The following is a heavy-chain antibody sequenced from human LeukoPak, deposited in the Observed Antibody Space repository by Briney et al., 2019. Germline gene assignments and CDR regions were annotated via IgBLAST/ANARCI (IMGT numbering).Heavy chain of an antibody. CDR1: GYTFTDYY. Sequence: ASVTISCTASGYTFTDYYMHWVQQAPGKGVEGMGRVDPEDGETIYAERFQGRVTITADTSTDTAYMELGSLRSEDTAVYYCATGRGGHLQEFDYWGQGTLVTVSA. V-gene: IGHV1-69-2*01. CDR3: ATGRGGHLQEFDY. J-gene: IGHJ4*02. CDR2: VDPEDGET.